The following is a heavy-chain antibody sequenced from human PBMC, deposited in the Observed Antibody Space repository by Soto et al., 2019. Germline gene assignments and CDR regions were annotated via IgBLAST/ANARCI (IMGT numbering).Heavy chain of an antibody. J-gene: IGHJ6*02. Sequence: LGESLKISCKTSGYSFTSHWIAWVRQMPGKGLEWMGIIYPSDSDIRYRPSFQGQVTISVDKSISTAYLQWSSLKASDTATYYCARQDYSNYRGGMDVWGQGPRSPSP. CDR3: ARQDYSNYRGGMDV. CDR1: GYSFTSHW. D-gene: IGHD2-2*01. CDR2: IYPSDSDI. V-gene: IGHV5-51*01.